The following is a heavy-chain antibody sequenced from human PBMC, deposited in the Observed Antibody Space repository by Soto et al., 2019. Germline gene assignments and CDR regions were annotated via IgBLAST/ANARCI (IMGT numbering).Heavy chain of an antibody. CDR3: ARAIITMVRGAPIDY. CDR2: ISAYNGNT. J-gene: IGHJ4*02. Sequence: GASVKVSCKASGYAFTSYGMSWVRQAPEQGLEWMGWISAYNGNTNYAQKLRGRVTMTTDTSTSTAYMELRRLRSDETAVYYCARAIITMVRGAPIDYWGQGTLVTVSS. V-gene: IGHV1-18*04. D-gene: IGHD3-10*01. CDR1: GYAFTSYG.